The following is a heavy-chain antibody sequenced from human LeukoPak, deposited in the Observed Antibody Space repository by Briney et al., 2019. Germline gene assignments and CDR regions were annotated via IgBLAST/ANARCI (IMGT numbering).Heavy chain of an antibody. Sequence: PGGSLRLSCAASGFTFSSYWVSWVRQAPGKGLEWVANIKQDGSEKYYVDSVKGRFTISRDNAKNSLYLQMNSLRAEDTAVYYCVRAYLDAFDYWGQGTLVTVSS. CDR3: VRAYLDAFDY. CDR1: GFTFSSYW. J-gene: IGHJ4*02. V-gene: IGHV3-7*01. D-gene: IGHD3-16*01. CDR2: IKQDGSEK.